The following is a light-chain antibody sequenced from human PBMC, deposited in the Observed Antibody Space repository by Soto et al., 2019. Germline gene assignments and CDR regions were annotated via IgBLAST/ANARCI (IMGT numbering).Light chain of an antibody. V-gene: IGKV1-13*02. CDR1: QGISSA. J-gene: IGKJ5*01. Sequence: AIQLTQSPSSLSASVGDRVTITCRASQGISSAFAWYQQRPGKVPKLLIYDVSSLQSGVPPRFSGSGSGTDFTLTISSLQPEDFATDYGHQSESFPLTFGQGTRLEVK. CDR2: DVS. CDR3: HQSESFPLT.